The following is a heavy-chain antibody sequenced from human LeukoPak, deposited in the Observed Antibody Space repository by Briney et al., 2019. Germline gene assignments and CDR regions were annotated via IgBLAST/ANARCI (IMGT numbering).Heavy chain of an antibody. J-gene: IGHJ4*02. Sequence: PGGSLRLSCAASAFTFSTYAISWVRQPPGKGLEWVSGISATGGSAYYADSVKGRSTISRDNSKNTLYLQMSSLRVEDTAVYYCAKISSGWIGPQYYFDYWGQGTLVTVSS. CDR3: AKISSGWIGPQYYFDY. V-gene: IGHV3-23*01. D-gene: IGHD6-19*01. CDR2: ISATGGSA. CDR1: AFTFSTYA.